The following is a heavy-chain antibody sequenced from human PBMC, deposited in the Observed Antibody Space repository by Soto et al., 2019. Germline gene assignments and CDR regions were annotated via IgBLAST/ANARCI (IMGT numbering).Heavy chain of an antibody. D-gene: IGHD3-16*01. J-gene: IGHJ5*01. CDR1: VYSVTIGKYD. V-gene: IGHV4-61*01. Sequence: AGTXALTGTCSVYSVTIGKYDLSWIRQPPGKVLEWIGHIYYSGSTNYSPYIKSRVTISLDTSNNKFSLKVTSVTAADTAVYYSAMINVDKYMLHWLETCGQGTLV. CDR2: IYYSGST. CDR3: AMINVDKYMLHWLET.